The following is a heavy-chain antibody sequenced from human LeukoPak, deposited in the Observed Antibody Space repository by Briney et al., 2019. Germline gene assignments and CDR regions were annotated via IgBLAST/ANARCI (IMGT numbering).Heavy chain of an antibody. CDR1: GGSISSYY. D-gene: IGHD3-22*01. CDR3: ARSGYYQLDY. V-gene: IGHV4-59*12. CDR2: IYYSGST. J-gene: IGHJ4*02. Sequence: SETLSLTCTVSGGSISSYYWSWIRQPPGKGLEWIGYIYYSGSTNYNPSLKSRVTMSVDTSKNQFSLKLSSVTAADTAVYYCARSGYYQLDYWGQGTLVTVSS.